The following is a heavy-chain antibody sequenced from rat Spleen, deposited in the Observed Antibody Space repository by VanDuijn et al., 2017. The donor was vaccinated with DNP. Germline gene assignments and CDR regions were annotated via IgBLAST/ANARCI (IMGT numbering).Heavy chain of an antibody. V-gene: IGHV5-58*01. Sequence: EVQLVETGGGLVQPGRSLKLSCVASGFTFSTYWMYWIRQAPGKGLEWVASINPDGGNTYYPDSVKGRFTISRDNAENNVYLKMNSLRSEDTATYYCAKVRTTGIPGFAYWGQGTLVTVSS. J-gene: IGHJ3*01. D-gene: IGHD1-9*01. CDR2: INPDGGNT. CDR1: GFTFSTYW. CDR3: AKVRTTGIPGFAY.